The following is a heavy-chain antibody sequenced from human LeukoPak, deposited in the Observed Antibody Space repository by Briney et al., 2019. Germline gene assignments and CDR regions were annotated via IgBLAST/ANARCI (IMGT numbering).Heavy chain of an antibody. D-gene: IGHD4-23*01. CDR3: AREGDGGLGYFDL. J-gene: IGHJ2*01. CDR2: ITPMQDSR. CDR1: GGTFARDS. Sequence: SVKVSCKVSGGTFARDSISWVRQPPGQGLEWVGRITPMQDSRNYAQPFLGRVSIAADKSTNTPYLDVGGLRSDDSAMYYWAREGDGGLGYFDLWGRGTPVVVSS. V-gene: IGHV1-69*08.